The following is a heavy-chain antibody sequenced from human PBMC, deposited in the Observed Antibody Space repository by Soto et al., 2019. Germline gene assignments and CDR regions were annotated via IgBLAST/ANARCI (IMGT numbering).Heavy chain of an antibody. CDR1: GFTFSSYG. D-gene: IGHD6-13*01. V-gene: IGHV3-30*18. Sequence: ESGGGVVQPGRSLRLSCAASGFTFSSYGMHWVRQAPGKGLEWVAVISYDGSNKYYADSVKGRFTISRDNSKNTLYLQMNSLSAEDTAVYYCAKDQTSSWFEGFDYWGQGTLVTVSS. CDR3: AKDQTSSWFEGFDY. J-gene: IGHJ4*02. CDR2: ISYDGSNK.